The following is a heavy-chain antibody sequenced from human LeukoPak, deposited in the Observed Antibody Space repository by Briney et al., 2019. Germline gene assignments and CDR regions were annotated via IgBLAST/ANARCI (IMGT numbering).Heavy chain of an antibody. CDR3: ARSLAVAGRNWFDP. CDR1: EDSVSSNTAA. Sequence: SQTLSLTCAISEDSVSSNTAAWNWIRQSPSKGLEWLGRTYYRSKWYNDYAVSVKSRITITADTSKNHFSLQLNSVTPEDTAMYYCARSLAVAGRNWFDPWGQGTLVTVSS. CDR2: TYYRSKWYN. D-gene: IGHD6-19*01. V-gene: IGHV6-1*01. J-gene: IGHJ5*02.